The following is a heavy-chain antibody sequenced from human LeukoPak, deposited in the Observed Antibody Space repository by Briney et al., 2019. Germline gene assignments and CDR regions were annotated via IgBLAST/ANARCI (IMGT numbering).Heavy chain of an antibody. Sequence: PGGSLRLSCAASGFTFSNGWMSWVRQAPGKGLEWVGRIKSKTDGGTTDYAAPVKGRFTISRDDSKNTLYLQMNSLKTEDTAVYYCTTGTWAYYYGSGSYYDYWGQGTLVTVSS. V-gene: IGHV3-15*01. J-gene: IGHJ4*02. D-gene: IGHD3-10*01. CDR3: TTGTWAYYYGSGSYYDY. CDR1: GFTFSNGW. CDR2: IKSKTDGGTT.